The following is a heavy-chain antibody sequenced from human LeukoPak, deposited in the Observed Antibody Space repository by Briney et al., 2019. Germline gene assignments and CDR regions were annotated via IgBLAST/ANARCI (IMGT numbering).Heavy chain of an antibody. D-gene: IGHD6-6*01. CDR3: ARDIAARLNNWFDP. Sequence: ASVRVSCEASGYTFTGYYMHWVRQAPGQGLEWMGWINPNSGGTNYAQKFQGRVTMTRDTSISTAYMELSRLRSDDTAVYYCARDIAARLNNWFDPWGQGTLVTVSS. J-gene: IGHJ5*02. CDR2: INPNSGGT. CDR1: GYTFTGYY. V-gene: IGHV1-2*02.